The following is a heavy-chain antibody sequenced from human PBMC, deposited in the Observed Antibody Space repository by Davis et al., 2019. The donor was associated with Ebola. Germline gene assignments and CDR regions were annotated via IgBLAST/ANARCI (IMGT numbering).Heavy chain of an antibody. CDR3: ASSGLYSYGYYYYGMDV. D-gene: IGHD5-18*01. CDR1: GGTFSSYA. V-gene: IGHV1-69*04. Sequence: SVKVCCKASGGTFSSYAISWVRQAPGQGLEWMGRIIPILGIANYAQKFQGRVTITADKSTSTAYMELNSLRAEDTAVYYCASSGLYSYGYYYYGMDVWGQGTTVTVSS. J-gene: IGHJ6*02. CDR2: IIPILGIA.